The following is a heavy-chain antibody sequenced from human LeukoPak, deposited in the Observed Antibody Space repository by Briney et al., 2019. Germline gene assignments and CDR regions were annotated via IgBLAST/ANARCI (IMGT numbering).Heavy chain of an antibody. CDR1: GFTFSSYS. Sequence: GGSLRLSCTASGFTFSSYSLNWVRQAPGKGLEWVSSVSTGSNYIYYADSVKGRFTISRDNDKNSLYLQMNSLRVEDTAVYYCARDRYCSSTSCYPNWFDPWGQGTLVTVSS. V-gene: IGHV3-21*01. CDR2: VSTGSNYI. J-gene: IGHJ5*02. CDR3: ARDRYCSSTSCYPNWFDP. D-gene: IGHD2-2*01.